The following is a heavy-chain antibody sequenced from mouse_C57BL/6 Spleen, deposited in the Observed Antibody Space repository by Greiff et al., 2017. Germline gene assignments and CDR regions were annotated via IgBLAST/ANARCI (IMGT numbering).Heavy chain of an antibody. D-gene: IGHD1-1*02. V-gene: IGHV1-63*01. Sequence: QVQLQQSGAELVRPGTSVKMSCKASGYTFTNYWIGWVKQRPGHGLEWIGDIYPGGGYTNYNEKFKGKATLTADKSSSTAYMQFSSLTSEDSAIYYCARRDYGGEDYAMDYWGQGTSVTVSS. CDR3: ARRDYGGEDYAMDY. CDR2: IYPGGGYT. J-gene: IGHJ4*01. CDR1: GYTFTNYW.